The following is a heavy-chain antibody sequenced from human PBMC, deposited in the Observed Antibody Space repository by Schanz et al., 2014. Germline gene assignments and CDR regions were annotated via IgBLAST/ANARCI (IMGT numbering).Heavy chain of an antibody. CDR2: MNPNSGNP. CDR3: ARAPTAYCSDTSCLGTPFDY. J-gene: IGHJ4*02. D-gene: IGHD2-2*01. CDR1: GYTFTSYD. Sequence: QVQLIQSGAEVKKPGASVKVSCTASGYTFTSYDINWVRQAPGQGLEWLGWMNPNSGNPGFAQKFRGTVTMTRNTSMSTAYMELSSLRSEDTAVYYCARAPTAYCSDTSCLGTPFDYWGQGTLVTVSS. V-gene: IGHV1-8*01.